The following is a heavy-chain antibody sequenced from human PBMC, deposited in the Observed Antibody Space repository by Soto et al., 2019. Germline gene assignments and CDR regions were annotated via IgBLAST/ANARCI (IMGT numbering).Heavy chain of an antibody. CDR2: VFFSVSA. CDR3: ASYGMAAGDT. D-gene: IGHD2-21*02. Sequence: SETLSLTCIVSGVSVRSYTWSWGRQRPHKGLGGCGRVFFSVSATYNPSLSSRVTITMDTPASRIPLTLDSVTAAGAAAYFYASYGMAAGDTWGPGTAVTVSS. V-gene: IGHV4-59*02. CDR1: GVSVRSYT. J-gene: IGHJ4*01.